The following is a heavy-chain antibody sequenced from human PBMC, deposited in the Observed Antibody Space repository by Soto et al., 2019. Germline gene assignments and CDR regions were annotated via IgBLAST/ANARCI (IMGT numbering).Heavy chain of an antibody. D-gene: IGHD2-2*02. CDR1: GGSISSYY. CDR3: ARGYCSSTSCYIWENWFDP. J-gene: IGHJ5*02. V-gene: IGHV4-59*01. CDR2: IYYSGLT. Sequence: QVQLQESGPGLVKPSETLSLTCTVSGGSISSYYWSWIRQPPGKGLEWIGYIYYSGLTNYNPSLKSRVTTSVDTSKNQFSLKLSSVTAADTDVYYCARGYCSSTSCYIWENWFDPWGQRTLVTVSS.